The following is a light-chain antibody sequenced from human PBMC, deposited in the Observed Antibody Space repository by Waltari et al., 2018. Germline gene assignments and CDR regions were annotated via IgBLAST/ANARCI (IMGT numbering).Light chain of an antibody. CDR2: EVT. V-gene: IGLV2-23*02. J-gene: IGLJ1*01. Sequence: QSGLTQPASVSGSPGQSITISCTGTSSDVGNYNLVSWYQQYPGKAPKLMVYEVTRRSPGVSDRFSGPKSGNPASLTIDGLQSEDEADYYCCSYAGLGIYVFGTGTKVTVL. CDR1: SSDVGNYNL. CDR3: CSYAGLGIYV.